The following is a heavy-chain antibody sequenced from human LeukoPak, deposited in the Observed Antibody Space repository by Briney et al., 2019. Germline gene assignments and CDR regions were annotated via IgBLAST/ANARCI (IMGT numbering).Heavy chain of an antibody. J-gene: IGHJ4*02. V-gene: IGHV3-21*01. Sequence: GGSLRLSCAASGFTFSSYSMNWVRQAPGKGLEWVPSISSSSSYIYYADSVKGRFTISRDNAKNSLYLQMNSLRAEDTAVYYCARDFEGYCSSTSCYTMGGDFDYWGQGTLVTVSS. CDR2: ISSSSSYI. CDR1: GFTFSSYS. CDR3: ARDFEGYCSSTSCYTMGGDFDY. D-gene: IGHD2-2*02.